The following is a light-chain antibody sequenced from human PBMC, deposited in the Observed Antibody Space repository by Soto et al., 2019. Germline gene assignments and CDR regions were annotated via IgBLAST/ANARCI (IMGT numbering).Light chain of an antibody. CDR1: HDIANY. J-gene: IGKJ2*01. CDR2: DAS. CDR3: QQYDNLPYT. V-gene: IGKV1-33*01. Sequence: DFQMTQSPSSLSASVGDRVTITCQASHDIANYLNWYQQKPGKAPKLLIYDASSLEAGVPSRFSGSVSGTDFTFTISSLQPEDIGTYYCQQYDNLPYTFGQGTKLEIK.